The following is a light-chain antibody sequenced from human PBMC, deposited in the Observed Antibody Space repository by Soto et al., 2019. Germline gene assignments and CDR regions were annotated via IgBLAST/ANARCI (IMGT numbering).Light chain of an antibody. CDR3: QEYNFYSRT. J-gene: IGKJ1*01. Sequence: DIQMTQSPSTLSASVGDRVTITCRASQSISSWLAWYQQKPGKAPKLLIFDASILEIGVPSRFSGSESGTESAFTFSSLRPDDFATYYCQEYNFYSRTFGQGTKVEIK. CDR1: QSISSW. V-gene: IGKV1-5*01. CDR2: DAS.